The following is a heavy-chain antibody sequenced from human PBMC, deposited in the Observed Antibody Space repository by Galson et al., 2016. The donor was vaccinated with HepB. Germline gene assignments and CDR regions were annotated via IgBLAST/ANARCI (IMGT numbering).Heavy chain of an antibody. Sequence: WLRQPPGKGLEWIGNIYYTGSNYSNPSLRSRVAMSVDTSQNEFSLNLKSVTAADTAIYFCAKVISTVALVFDSWGQGTLVTVSS. D-gene: IGHD4-11*01. J-gene: IGHJ4*02. CDR2: IYYTGSN. CDR3: AKVISTVALVFDS. V-gene: IGHV4-30-4*01.